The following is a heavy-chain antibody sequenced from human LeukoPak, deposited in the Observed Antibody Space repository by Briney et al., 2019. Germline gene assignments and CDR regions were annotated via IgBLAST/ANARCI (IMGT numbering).Heavy chain of an antibody. CDR2: IYSGGST. D-gene: IGHD6-13*01. V-gene: IGHV3-53*04. CDR3: ASMRPGIAAAGPSLDY. Sequence: GGSLRLSCAASGFTVSSNYLSWVRQAPGKGLEWVSVIYSGGSTYYADSVKGRFTISRHNSKNTLYLQMNSLRAEDTAVYYCASMRPGIAAAGPSLDYWGQGTLVTVSS. CDR1: GFTVSSNY. J-gene: IGHJ4*02.